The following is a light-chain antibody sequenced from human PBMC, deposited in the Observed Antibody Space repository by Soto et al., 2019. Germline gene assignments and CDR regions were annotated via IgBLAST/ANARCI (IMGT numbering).Light chain of an antibody. J-gene: IGKJ4*01. CDR1: QDISKN. Sequence: DIQMTQSPSSLSASVGARVTITCRASQDISKNLAWYQQIPGKAPKLLIFAASTLQSGVPSRFSASGSGTYFILTVGGLQPEDAATYYCQQTKGFPLTFDGGTKVDI. CDR2: AAS. CDR3: QQTKGFPLT. V-gene: IGKV1-12*01.